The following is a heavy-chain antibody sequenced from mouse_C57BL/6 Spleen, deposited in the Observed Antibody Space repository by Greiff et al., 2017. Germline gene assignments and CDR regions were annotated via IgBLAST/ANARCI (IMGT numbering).Heavy chain of an antibody. D-gene: IGHD2-1*01. V-gene: IGHV3-6*01. CDR3: ARDDCGNYDWYFGV. CDR1: GYSIPSGYY. CDR2: ISYDGSN. J-gene: IGHJ1*03. Sequence: EVQLQESGPGLVKPSQSLSLTCSVTGYSIPSGYYWNWIRQFPGNKLEWMGYISYDGSNNYNPSPKNRISITRDTSKNQFFLKLNSVTTEDTATYYCARDDCGNYDWYFGVWGTGTTATVSS.